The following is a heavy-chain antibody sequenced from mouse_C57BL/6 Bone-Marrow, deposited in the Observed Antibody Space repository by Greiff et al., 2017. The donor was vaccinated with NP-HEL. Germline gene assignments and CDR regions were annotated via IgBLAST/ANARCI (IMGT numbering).Heavy chain of an antibody. Sequence: VQLQQSGPELVKPGASVKISCKASGYAFSSSWMNWVKQRPGKGLEWIGRIYPGDGDTNYNGKFKGKATLTADKSSSTAYMQLSSLTSEDSAVYCCARSYYYGSRGYFDYWGQGTTLTVSS. CDR3: ARSYYYGSRGYFDY. D-gene: IGHD1-1*01. V-gene: IGHV1-82*01. CDR2: IYPGDGDT. J-gene: IGHJ2*01. CDR1: GYAFSSSW.